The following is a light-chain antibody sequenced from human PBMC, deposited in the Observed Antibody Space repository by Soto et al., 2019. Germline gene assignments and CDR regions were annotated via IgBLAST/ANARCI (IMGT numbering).Light chain of an antibody. V-gene: IGKV3-20*01. CDR2: GST. J-gene: IGKJ2*01. CDR3: QQYGTSPPYT. CDR1: QSVSNNY. Sequence: EVVLTQSPGTLSLSPGERATLSCRASQSVSNNYLAWYPQKRGESPNLLIFGSTDRATGIPDRFSGSGSGTDFTITISRLEPEDFAVYYYQQYGTSPPYTFGQGTKLEIK.